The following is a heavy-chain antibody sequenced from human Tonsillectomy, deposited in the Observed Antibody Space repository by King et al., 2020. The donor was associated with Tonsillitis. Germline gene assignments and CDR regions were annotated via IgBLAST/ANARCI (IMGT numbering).Heavy chain of an antibody. V-gene: IGHV3-30*03. CDR1: GFTFRRNG. Sequence: VQLVESGGDVVQPGTSLRLSCAASGFTFRRNGMHWVRQAPGKGLEWVALISYDGSNKYYADSVKGRFTISRDNSKNMLYLQMNSLRPEDTAVYYCETTGWIGEVGDYWGQGTLVTVSS. J-gene: IGHJ4*02. CDR2: ISYDGSNK. CDR3: ETTGWIGEVGDY. D-gene: IGHD3-10*01.